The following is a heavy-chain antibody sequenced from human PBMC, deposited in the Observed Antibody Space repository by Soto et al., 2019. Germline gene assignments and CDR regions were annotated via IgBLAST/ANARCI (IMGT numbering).Heavy chain of an antibody. CDR2: INTDNGNT. D-gene: IGHD2-8*01. CDR3: ARQGASRILRDPFDM. Sequence: QVQLVQSGAEVKQPGASVKVSCKSSGYTFTHYAMHWVRQAPGQGLEWLGWINTDNGNTAFSQKFQGRVSITMETSASTAYVELSSLISEDTAVYYCARQGASRILRDPFDMWGQGTLVTVAS. CDR1: GYTFTHYA. V-gene: IGHV1-3*04. J-gene: IGHJ3*02.